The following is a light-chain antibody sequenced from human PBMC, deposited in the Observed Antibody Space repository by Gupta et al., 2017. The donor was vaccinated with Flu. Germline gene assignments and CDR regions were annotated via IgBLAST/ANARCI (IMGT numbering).Light chain of an antibody. Sequence: EIVMTQSPATLSVSTGERATLPCRASQSVSTNLVWYQQKPGQAPRLLIYGASTRATGIPARFSGSGSGTEFTLSISSLQSEDIALYYCQQYSNWPRTFGQGTKVEV. J-gene: IGKJ1*01. CDR1: QSVSTN. V-gene: IGKV3-15*01. CDR2: GAS. CDR3: QQYSNWPRT.